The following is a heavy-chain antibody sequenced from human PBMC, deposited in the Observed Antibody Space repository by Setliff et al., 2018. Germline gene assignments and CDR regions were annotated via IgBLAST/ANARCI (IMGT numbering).Heavy chain of an antibody. CDR1: GYSITSGYY. Sequence: SETLSLTCAVSGYSITSGYYWGWIRQPPGKGLEWIGSIYHSGSTYYNPSLKSRVTISIDTSKNQFSLKLNSVTAADTAVYYCASRPEDIVVVVAAPYFDLWGRGTLVTVSS. J-gene: IGHJ2*01. CDR3: ASRPEDIVVVVAAPYFDL. V-gene: IGHV4-38-2*01. CDR2: IYHSGST. D-gene: IGHD2-15*01.